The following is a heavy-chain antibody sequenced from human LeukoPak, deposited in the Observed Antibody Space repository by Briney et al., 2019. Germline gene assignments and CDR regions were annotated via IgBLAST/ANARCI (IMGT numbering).Heavy chain of an antibody. CDR3: ARHIIQAPDFDY. V-gene: IGHV4-39*01. Sequence: SETLSLTCTLSGGSISSSSYYWGWIRQPPGKGLDRYGWMQYSGSTDYNPSLESRVTISVDTSKNPFSLKLSSVTAADTAVYYCARHIIQAPDFDYWGQGTLVTVSS. J-gene: IGHJ4*02. CDR2: MQYSGST. D-gene: IGHD3-10*01. CDR1: GGSISSSSYY.